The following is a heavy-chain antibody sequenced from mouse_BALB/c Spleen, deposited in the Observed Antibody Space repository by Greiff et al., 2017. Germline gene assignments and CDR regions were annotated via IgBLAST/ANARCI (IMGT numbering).Heavy chain of an antibody. V-gene: IGHV5-9-3*01. D-gene: IGHD2-14*01. Sequence: EVKLVESGGGLVKPGGSLKLSCAASGFTFSSYAMSWVRQTPEMRLEWVATISSGGSYTYYPDSVKGRFTISRDNAKNTLYLQMSSLRSEDTAMYYCARSYRYDDGAWFAYWGQGTLVTVSA. J-gene: IGHJ3*01. CDR3: ARSYRYDDGAWFAY. CDR2: ISSGGSYT. CDR1: GFTFSSYA.